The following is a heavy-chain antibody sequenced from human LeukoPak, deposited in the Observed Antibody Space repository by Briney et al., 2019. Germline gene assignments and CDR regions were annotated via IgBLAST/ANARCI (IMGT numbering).Heavy chain of an antibody. D-gene: IGHD6-19*01. CDR1: GFTFSSYW. J-gene: IGHJ4*02. V-gene: IGHV3-7*01. CDR2: IKQDGSEK. Sequence: GGSLRLSCAASGFTFSSYWMSWVRQAPGKGLEWVANIKQDGSEKYYVDSVKGRFTISRDNAKNSLYLQMNSLRPEDTALYYCVKEASSGSYRTADFWGQGTLVTVSS. CDR3: VKEASSGSYRTADF.